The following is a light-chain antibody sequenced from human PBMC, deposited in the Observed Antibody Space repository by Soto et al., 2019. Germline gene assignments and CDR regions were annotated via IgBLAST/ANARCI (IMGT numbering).Light chain of an antibody. CDR2: GAS. CDR1: QTVKNNY. Sequence: ETVLTQSPGTLSLSPGEGATLSCRASQTVKNNYLAWYQQRRGLAPRLLVYGASGRATGIPDRFSGSGSGTDFTLTITRLEPEDFAVYYCQQYGGSPFTFGPGTKVDIK. J-gene: IGKJ3*01. CDR3: QQYGGSPFT. V-gene: IGKV3-20*01.